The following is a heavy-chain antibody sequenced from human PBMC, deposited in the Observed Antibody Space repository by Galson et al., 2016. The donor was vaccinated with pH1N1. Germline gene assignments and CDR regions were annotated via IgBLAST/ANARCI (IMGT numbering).Heavy chain of an antibody. D-gene: IGHD3-3*01. V-gene: IGHV1-18*01. J-gene: IGHJ4*02. CDR2: ISGYNGNA. Sequence: SVKVSCKASDYMFSSYAITWVRQAPGQGLEWMGTISGYNGNANYAQNLQGRITLTTDTSTRTAFMELRSLRPDDTAVYYCARLTMTGYIDYWGQGTLVTVSA. CDR1: DYMFSSYA. CDR3: ARLTMTGYIDY.